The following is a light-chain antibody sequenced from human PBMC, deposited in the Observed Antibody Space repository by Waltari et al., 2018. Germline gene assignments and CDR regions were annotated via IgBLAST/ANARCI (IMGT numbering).Light chain of an antibody. CDR1: QSVLYSSNNKNK. V-gene: IGKV4-1*01. J-gene: IGKJ4*01. CDR2: WAS. Sequence: DIVMTQSPDSLAVSLGERATINCKSSQSVLYSSNNKNKLAWYQQKPGQPPKLLIYWASTRESGVPYRFSGSGSGTDFTLTISSLQAEDVAVYYCQQYYSSPLTFGGGTKVEIK. CDR3: QQYYSSPLT.